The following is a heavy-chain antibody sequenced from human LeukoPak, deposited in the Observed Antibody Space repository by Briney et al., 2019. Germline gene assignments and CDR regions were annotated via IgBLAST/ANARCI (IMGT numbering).Heavy chain of an antibody. J-gene: IGHJ4*02. V-gene: IGHV3-7*01. CDR3: ARDRTRPYY. CDR2: IKEDGGEK. D-gene: IGHD3/OR15-3a*01. CDR1: GLTFSSYW. Sequence: PGGPLRLSCAASGLTFSSYWMSWVRQAPGKGLEWVADIKEDGGEKYYVDSVKGRFTISRDNAKNSLYLQMNSLRAEDTAVYYCARDRTRPYYWGQGTLVTVSS.